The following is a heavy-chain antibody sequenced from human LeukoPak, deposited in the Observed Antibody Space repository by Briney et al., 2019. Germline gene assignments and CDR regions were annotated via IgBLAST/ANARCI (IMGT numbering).Heavy chain of an antibody. J-gene: IGHJ4*02. CDR1: GFTFSGYG. CDR3: ARDVPPNGVVEAAMFDC. CDR2: ISGGGETT. Sequence: GGSLRLSCAASGFTFSGYGMSWVRQAPGKGLEWVSTISGGGETTHYADSVKGRHTISRDNSKNTLYLQMNSLRVEDTAVYYCARDVPPNGVVEAAMFDCWGQGTPVTVSS. V-gene: IGHV3-23*01. D-gene: IGHD2-2*01.